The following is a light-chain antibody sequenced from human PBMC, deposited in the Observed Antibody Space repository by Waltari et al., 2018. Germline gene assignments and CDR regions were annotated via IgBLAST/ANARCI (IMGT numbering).Light chain of an antibody. CDR2: LDD. Sequence: YEVTQTPSLSVSPGQTANITCSGSKLGNRYTNWYQQKAGQSPLLVMFLDDRRPSGVREGFSGSFSGDTATLTISETQAMDEADYYCQTWDMTTGWIFAGGTKLTVL. V-gene: IGLV3-1*01. CDR3: QTWDMTTGWI. J-gene: IGLJ2*01. CDR1: KLGNRY.